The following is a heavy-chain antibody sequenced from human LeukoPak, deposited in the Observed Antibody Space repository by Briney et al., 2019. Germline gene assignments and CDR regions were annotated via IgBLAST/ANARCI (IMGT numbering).Heavy chain of an antibody. J-gene: IGHJ4*02. V-gene: IGHV4-61*01. D-gene: IGHD6-19*01. CDR3: ARARYSSGWYYFDY. CDR1: GGSVSSGSYY. Sequence: SETLSLTCTVSGGSVSSGSYYWSWIRQPPGKGLEWIGYIYYSGSTNYNPSLKSRVTISVDTSKNQFSLKLSSVTAAGTAVYYCARARYSSGWYYFDYWGQGTLVTVSS. CDR2: IYYSGST.